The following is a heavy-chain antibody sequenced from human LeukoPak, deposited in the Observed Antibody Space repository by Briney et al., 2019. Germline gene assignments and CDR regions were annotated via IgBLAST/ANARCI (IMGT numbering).Heavy chain of an antibody. CDR1: GGTFSSYA. CDR3: GVSARPSDITIFGVVIAS. J-gene: IGHJ5*01. V-gene: IGHV1-69*06. D-gene: IGHD3-3*01. CDR2: IIPIFGTA. Sequence: SEKVSCKASGGTFSSYAISWVRQAPGQGLEWMGGIIPIFGTANYAQKFQGRVTITADKSTSTAYMELSSLRSEDTAVYYCGVSARPSDITIFGVVIASWGQGTLVTVSS.